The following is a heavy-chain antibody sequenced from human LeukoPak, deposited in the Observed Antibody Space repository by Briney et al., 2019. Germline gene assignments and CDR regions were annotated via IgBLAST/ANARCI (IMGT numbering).Heavy chain of an antibody. Sequence: SQTLSLTCTVSGGSISSGGYQWSWIRQHPGKGLEWIGYIYYSGSTYYNPSLKSRVTISVDTSKNQFSLNLSSVTAADTAVYYCAGGHGDGYNYRGYYFDSWGQGTLVTVSS. J-gene: IGHJ4*02. CDR3: AGGHGDGYNYRGYYFDS. CDR2: IYYSGST. D-gene: IGHD5-24*01. CDR1: GGSISSGGYQ. V-gene: IGHV4-31*03.